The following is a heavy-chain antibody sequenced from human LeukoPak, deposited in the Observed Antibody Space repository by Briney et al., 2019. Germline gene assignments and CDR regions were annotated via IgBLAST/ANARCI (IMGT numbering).Heavy chain of an antibody. J-gene: IGHJ4*02. V-gene: IGHV3-74*01. CDR3: ARGLAYCGGDCYYYFDY. CDR1: GFTFSSYW. D-gene: IGHD2-21*02. Sequence: GGSLRLSCAASGFTFSSYWMHWVRQAPGKGLVWVSRINGDGSSTSYADSVKGRFTISRDNAKNTLYLQMNSLRAEDTAVYYCARGLAYCGGDCYYYFDYWGQGTLVTVSS. CDR2: INGDGSST.